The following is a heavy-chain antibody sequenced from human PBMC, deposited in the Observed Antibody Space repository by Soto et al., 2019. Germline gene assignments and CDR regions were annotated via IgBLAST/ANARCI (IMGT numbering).Heavy chain of an antibody. Sequence: QVQLVQSGAEVKKPGSSVKVSCKASGGTFSSYAISWVRQAPGQGLEWMGGIIPIFGTANYAQKFQGRVTITADKSTNTAYMELSSLRSEDTAVYYCARASRIAAAALDYYYGMDVWGQGTTVTVSS. CDR1: GGTFSSYA. CDR3: ARASRIAAAALDYYYGMDV. J-gene: IGHJ6*02. D-gene: IGHD6-13*01. V-gene: IGHV1-69*06. CDR2: IIPIFGTA.